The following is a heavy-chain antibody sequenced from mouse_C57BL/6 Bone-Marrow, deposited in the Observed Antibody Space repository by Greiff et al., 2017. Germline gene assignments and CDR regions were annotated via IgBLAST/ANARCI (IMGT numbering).Heavy chain of an antibody. CDR2: IRNKANGYTT. Sequence: LVASGGGLVQPGGSLSLSCAASGFTFTDYYMSWVRQPPGKALEWLGFIRNKANGYTTEYSASVKGRFTISRDNSQSILYLQMNALRAEDSATYYCASLRYYGSSSDYWGQGTTLTVSS. D-gene: IGHD1-1*01. J-gene: IGHJ2*01. CDR1: GFTFTDYY. V-gene: IGHV7-3*01. CDR3: ASLRYYGSSSDY.